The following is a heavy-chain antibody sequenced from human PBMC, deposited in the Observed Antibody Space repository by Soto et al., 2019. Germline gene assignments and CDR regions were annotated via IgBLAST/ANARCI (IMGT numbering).Heavy chain of an antibody. CDR1: GASIACSSY. J-gene: IGHJ4*02. D-gene: IGHD2-8*02. CDR2: FSLSGTT. Sequence: SETLSLTCSVSGASIACSSYWSWIRQPAGKGLEWIGRFSLSGTTNYSPSLRSRVTMSADVSKNQFSLRLTSVTAADTALYYCARGMTPPGAPAWYYFDSWGQGTLVTVSS. V-gene: IGHV4-4*07. CDR3: ARGMTPPGAPAWYYFDS.